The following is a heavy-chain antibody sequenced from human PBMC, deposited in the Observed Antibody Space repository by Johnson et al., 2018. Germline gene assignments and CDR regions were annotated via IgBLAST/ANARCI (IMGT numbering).Heavy chain of an antibody. CDR3: ARDGVYYYGSGSSDDFDI. CDR2: INHSGST. Sequence: QVQLQQWGAGLLKPSETLSLTCAVYGGSFSGYYWSWIRQPPGKGLEWIGEINHSGSTNYNPSLKSRVTISEDTSNDQFSLKMRSVTAADTAVYSCARDGVYYYGSGSSDDFDIWGQGTMVTVAS. D-gene: IGHD3-10*01. CDR1: GGSFSGYY. V-gene: IGHV4-34*01. J-gene: IGHJ3*02.